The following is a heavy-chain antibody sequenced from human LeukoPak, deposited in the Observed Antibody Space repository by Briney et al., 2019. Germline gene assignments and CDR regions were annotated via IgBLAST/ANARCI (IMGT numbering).Heavy chain of an antibody. J-gene: IGHJ4*02. D-gene: IGHD3-10*01. CDR2: INEHGSIT. V-gene: IGHV3-74*01. CDR1: GFTINRYW. CDR3: ARDVAGSGSL. Sequence: GLRRCSRAASGFTINRYWMHWVRQVLGKGLVWVARINEHGSITDYADSVKDRFTVSRDNAWNTLYLQMNSLRAEDTAVYYCARDVAGSGSLWGQGTLITVSS.